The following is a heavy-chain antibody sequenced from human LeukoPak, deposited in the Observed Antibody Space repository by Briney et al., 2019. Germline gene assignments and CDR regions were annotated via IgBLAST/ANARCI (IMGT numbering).Heavy chain of an antibody. V-gene: IGHV6-1*01. CDR3: ARRTTMARGVIIGDNDAFDI. CDR2: TYYRSKWYN. J-gene: IGHJ3*02. CDR1: GDSVSSNSAA. D-gene: IGHD3-10*01. Sequence: SQTLSLTCAISGDSVSSNSAAWNWIRQSPSRGLEWLGRTYYRSKWYNDYAVSVKSRITINPDTSKNQFSLQLNSVTPEDTAVYYCARRTTMARGVIIGDNDAFDIWGQGTMVTVSS.